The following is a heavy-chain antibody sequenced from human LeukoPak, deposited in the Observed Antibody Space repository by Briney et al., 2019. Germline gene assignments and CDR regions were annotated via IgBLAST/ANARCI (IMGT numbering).Heavy chain of an antibody. V-gene: IGHV3-30*02. CDR3: AKDLLSGSYYYHYSMDV. Sequence: GGSLRLSCVASGFTFNDHGMHWVRQAPGKGLEWLAFIRYDGTDESYGASVRGRLTISRDDSLNTLYLQMDSLGHDDTAVYYCAKDLLSGSYYYHYSMDVWGQGTMVTVSS. CDR2: IRYDGTDE. J-gene: IGHJ6*03. CDR1: GFTFNDHG. D-gene: IGHD3-16*02.